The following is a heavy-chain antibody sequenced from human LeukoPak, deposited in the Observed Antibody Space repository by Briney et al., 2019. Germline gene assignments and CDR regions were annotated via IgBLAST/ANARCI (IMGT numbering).Heavy chain of an antibody. CDR1: GGSISSSNW. J-gene: IGHJ4*02. Sequence: PSETLSLTCAVSGGSISSSNWWSWVRQPPGKGLEWIGEIYHSGSTNYNPSLKSRVTMSVDTSKNQFSLKQNSVTAADTAVYYCARSLSSGWFPFDYWGQGTLVTVSS. V-gene: IGHV4-4*02. CDR3: ARSLSSGWFPFDY. CDR2: IYHSGST. D-gene: IGHD6-19*01.